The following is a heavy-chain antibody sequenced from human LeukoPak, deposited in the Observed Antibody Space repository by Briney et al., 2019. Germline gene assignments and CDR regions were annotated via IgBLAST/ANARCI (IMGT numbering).Heavy chain of an antibody. CDR1: GGSISSGGYS. J-gene: IGHJ4*02. D-gene: IGHD3-10*01. CDR3: ARGTIPNRGVIKGYFDY. Sequence: TLSLTCAVSGGSISSGGYSWSWIRQPPGKGLEWIGYIYHSGSTYYNPSLKSRVTISVDRSKNQFSLKLSSVTAADTAVYYCARGTIPNRGVIKGYFDYWGQGSLVTVSS. V-gene: IGHV4-30-2*01. CDR2: IYHSGST.